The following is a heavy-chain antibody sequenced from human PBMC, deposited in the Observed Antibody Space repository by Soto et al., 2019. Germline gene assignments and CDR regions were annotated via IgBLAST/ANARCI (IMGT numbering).Heavy chain of an antibody. D-gene: IGHD3-10*01. J-gene: IGHJ4*02. CDR2: ISKDGNSK. V-gene: IGHV3-30-3*01. CDR3: ARDPQGSYCYIDY. Sequence: PGGSLRLSCAASGFTFSNYAIHWVRQAPGKGLEWVTIISKDGNSKHCADSVKGRFTIFRDNSKNTLFLQMNSLRAEDTAVYYCARDPQGSYCYIDYWGQGTPVTVSS. CDR1: GFTFSNYA.